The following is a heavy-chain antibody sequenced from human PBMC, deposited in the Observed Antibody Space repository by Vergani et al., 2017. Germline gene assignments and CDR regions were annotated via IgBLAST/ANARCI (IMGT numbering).Heavy chain of an antibody. D-gene: IGHD3/OR15-3a*01. Sequence: EVQLEQSGAAVKKPGESLKISCKGSGYSFTSYWIGWVRQMPGKGLEWMGIIYPGDSDTRYSPSFRGQVTMSVDKSISTAYLQWSSLKASDSAMYYCARVYCRGMSCAGTDYFYHIDVWGKGTTVTVS. J-gene: IGHJ6*03. V-gene: IGHV5-51*01. CDR2: IYPGDSDT. CDR3: ARVYCRGMSCAGTDYFYHIDV. CDR1: GYSFTSYW.